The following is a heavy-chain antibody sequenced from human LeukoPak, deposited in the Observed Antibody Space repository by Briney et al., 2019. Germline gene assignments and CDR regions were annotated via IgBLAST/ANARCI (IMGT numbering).Heavy chain of an antibody. D-gene: IGHD6-13*01. CDR1: GGSISSYY. CDR3: ARDHEGASWYPPYYYYYYMDV. Sequence: PSETLSLTCTASGGSISSYYWSWIRQPPGKGLEWIGYIYYSGSTNYNPSLKSRVTISVDTSKNQFSLKLSSVTAADTAVYYCARDHEGASWYPPYYYYYYMDVWGKGTTVTVSS. CDR2: IYYSGST. J-gene: IGHJ6*03. V-gene: IGHV4-59*01.